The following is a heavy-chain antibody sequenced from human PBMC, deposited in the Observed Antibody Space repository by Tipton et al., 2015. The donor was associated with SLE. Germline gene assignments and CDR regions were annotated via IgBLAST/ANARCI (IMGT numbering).Heavy chain of an antibody. CDR3: AREGPYYDFWSGAYYYYMDV. CDR2: ISSSSSYI. D-gene: IGHD3-3*01. J-gene: IGHJ6*03. V-gene: IGHV3-21*01. Sequence: SLRLSCAASGFTFSTYSMNWVRQAPGKGLEWVSSISSSSSYIYYADSVKGRFTISRDNAKNSLYLQMNSLRAEDTAVYYCAREGPYYDFWSGAYYYYMDVWGNGSAVTISS. CDR1: GFTFSTYS.